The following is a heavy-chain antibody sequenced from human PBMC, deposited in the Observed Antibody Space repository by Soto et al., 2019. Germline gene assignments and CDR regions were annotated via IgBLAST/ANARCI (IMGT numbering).Heavy chain of an antibody. V-gene: IGHV1-46*01. CDR3: GRDVIGHDNYETIGYYFDH. J-gene: IGHJ4*02. D-gene: IGHD3-16*01. CDR1: GSTFTSYG. CDR2: IDPSGGVT. Sequence: ASVKVSCKASGSTFTSYGISWVRQAPGQGLEWMGMIDPSGGVTRDAQRFQGRITMTSDTSTSSVYMELRGLTSEDTAVYYCGRDVIGHDNYETIGYYFDHWGPGTLVTVSS.